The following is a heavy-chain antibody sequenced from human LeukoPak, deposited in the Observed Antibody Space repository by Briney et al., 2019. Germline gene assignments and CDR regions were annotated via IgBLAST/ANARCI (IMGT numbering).Heavy chain of an antibody. V-gene: IGHV4-34*01. CDR2: INHSGST. CDR3: ARGLPRVTGKRFDP. Sequence: SETLSLTCAVYGGSFSGYYWSWIRQPPGKGLEWIGEINHSGSTNYNPSLKSRVTISVDTSKNQFSLKLSSVTAADTAVYYCARGLPRVTGKRFDPWGQGTLVTVSS. J-gene: IGHJ5*02. CDR1: GGSFSGYY. D-gene: IGHD2-8*02.